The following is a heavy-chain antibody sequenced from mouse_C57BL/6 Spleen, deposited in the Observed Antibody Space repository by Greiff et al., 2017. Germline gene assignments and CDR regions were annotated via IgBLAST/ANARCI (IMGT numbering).Heavy chain of an antibody. V-gene: IGHV5-4*01. Sequence: EVNVVESGGGLVKPGGSLKLSCAASGFTFSSYAMSWVRQTPEKRLEWVATISDGGSYTYYPDNVKGRFTISRDNAKNNLYLQMSHLKSEDTAMYYCARDGAYYGSSYWFAYWGQGTLVTVSA. D-gene: IGHD1-1*01. CDR2: ISDGGSYT. J-gene: IGHJ3*01. CDR3: ARDGAYYGSSYWFAY. CDR1: GFTFSSYA.